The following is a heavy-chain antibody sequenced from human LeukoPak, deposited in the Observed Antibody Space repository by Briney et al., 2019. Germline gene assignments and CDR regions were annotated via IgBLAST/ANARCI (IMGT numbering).Heavy chain of an antibody. V-gene: IGHV1-69*05. CDR1: GGTFSSYA. J-gene: IGHJ3*02. CDR3: SRDWNYYYDSSGYYSDAFDI. CDR2: IIPIFGTA. D-gene: IGHD3-22*01. Sequence: ASVKVSCKASGGTFSSYAISWVRQAPGQGFEWMGRIIPIFGTANYAQKFQGRVTITTDESTSTAYMELSSLRSEDTAVYYCSRDWNYYYDSSGYYSDAFDIWGQGTMVTVSS.